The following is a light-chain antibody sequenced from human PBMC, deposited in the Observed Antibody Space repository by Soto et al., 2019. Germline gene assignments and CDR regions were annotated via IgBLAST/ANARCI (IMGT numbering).Light chain of an antibody. Sequence: EIVLTQSPATLSLSPGERATLSCRASQSVSIYLDWYQQKPGQAPRLLIYDASNRATGIPARFSGSGSGTDFTLTISSLEPEDFAVYYCQQRSNWRTFGQGTKVEIK. CDR3: QQRSNWRT. V-gene: IGKV3-11*01. CDR2: DAS. CDR1: QSVSIY. J-gene: IGKJ1*01.